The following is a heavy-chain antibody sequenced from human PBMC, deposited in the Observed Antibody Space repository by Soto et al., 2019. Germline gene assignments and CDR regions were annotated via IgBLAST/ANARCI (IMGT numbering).Heavy chain of an antibody. CDR2: IYWDDDK. J-gene: IGHJ4*02. V-gene: IGHV2-5*02. Sequence: QITLKESGPTLVKPTQTLTLTCTFSGFSLSTSGVGVGWIRQPPGKALEWLALIYWDDDKRYSPSLKSRLTITKDTSKNQVVLTMTNMDPVDTATYYCAYRRAHYDILTGYYKTFYFDYWGQGTLVTVSS. CDR1: GFSLSTSGVG. D-gene: IGHD3-9*01. CDR3: AYRRAHYDILTGYYKTFYFDY.